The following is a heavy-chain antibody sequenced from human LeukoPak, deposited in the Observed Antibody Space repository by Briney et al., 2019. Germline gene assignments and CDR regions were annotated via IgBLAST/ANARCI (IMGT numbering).Heavy chain of an antibody. Sequence: GGSLRLSCAASGFTFSSYAMSWVRQAPVKGLEWVSAISGSGGSTYYADSVKGRFTISRDNSKSTLYLQMNSLRAEDTAVYYCAKDYAVVVAATRFDYWGQGTLVTVSS. CDR2: ISGSGGST. V-gene: IGHV3-23*01. J-gene: IGHJ4*02. CDR3: AKDYAVVVAATRFDY. D-gene: IGHD2-15*01. CDR1: GFTFSSYA.